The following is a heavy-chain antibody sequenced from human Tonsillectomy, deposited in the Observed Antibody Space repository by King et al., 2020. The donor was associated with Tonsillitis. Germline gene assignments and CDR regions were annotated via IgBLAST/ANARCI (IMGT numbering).Heavy chain of an antibody. J-gene: IGHJ4*02. CDR2: IFYSGRT. Sequence: QLQESGPGLVKPSETLSLTCSVSGDSISNRGHYWGWIRRRPGLGLEWIGSIFYSGRTNYNPSLMSRVTISVDTSKNQFSLKLDSVTAADTAVYFCAREEKGTGSVYDYWGPGTLVTLSS. CDR1: GDSISNRGHY. D-gene: IGHD1-26*01. CDR3: AREEKGTGSVYDY. V-gene: IGHV4-39*01.